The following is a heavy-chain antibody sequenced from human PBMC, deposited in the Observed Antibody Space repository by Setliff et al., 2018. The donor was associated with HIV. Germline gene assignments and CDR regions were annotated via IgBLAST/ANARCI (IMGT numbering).Heavy chain of an antibody. D-gene: IGHD5-12*01. CDR3: ARDQALEMATK. J-gene: IGHJ4*02. Sequence: VASVKVSCKASGYTFTSYDINWVRQATGQGLEWMGWMNPKSGNTGYAQKFQGRITMTRDTSISTAYMELSSLKSEDTAVYYCARDQALEMATKWGQGTLVTVSS. V-gene: IGHV1-8*01. CDR2: MNPKSGNT. CDR1: GYTFTSYD.